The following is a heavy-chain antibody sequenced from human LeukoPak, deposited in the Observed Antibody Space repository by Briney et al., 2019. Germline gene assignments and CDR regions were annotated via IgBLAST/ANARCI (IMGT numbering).Heavy chain of an antibody. Sequence: SETLSLTCTVSGGAISTSGYYWGWIRQPPGKGLEWIGSIYHTGSTYYNPSLKSRVTISVDTSKNQFSLKLSSVTAADTAVYYCARDAVVEEFDYWGQGTLVTVSS. J-gene: IGHJ4*02. V-gene: IGHV4-39*07. D-gene: IGHD2-15*01. CDR3: ARDAVVEEFDY. CDR2: IYHTGST. CDR1: GGAISTSGYY.